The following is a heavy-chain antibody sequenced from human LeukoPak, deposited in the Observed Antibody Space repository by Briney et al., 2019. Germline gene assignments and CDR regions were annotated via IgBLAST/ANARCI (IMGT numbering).Heavy chain of an antibody. J-gene: IGHJ3*02. CDR3: AGKYSRRISYAFDI. CDR1: GGSISSGSYY. V-gene: IGHV4-61*02. Sequence: PSQTLSLTCTVSGGSISSGSYYWSWIRQPAGKGLEWIGRIYTSGSTNYNPSLKSRVTISVDTSKNQFSLKLSSVTAADTAVYYCAGKYSRRISYAFDIWGQGTMVTVSS. CDR2: IYTSGST. D-gene: IGHD6-6*01.